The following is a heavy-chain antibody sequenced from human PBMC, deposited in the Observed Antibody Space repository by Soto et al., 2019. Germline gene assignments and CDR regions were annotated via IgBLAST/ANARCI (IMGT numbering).Heavy chain of an antibody. J-gene: IGHJ4*02. Sequence: SVKVSCKASGGTFSSYRINWVRQAPGQGLEWVGGSVPIDRTADYAQKFQGRVPITADESARTSYMELRSLKSKDTAVYYCVRDSGAKLSSSWGQGTLVTVSS. CDR2: SVPIDRTA. CDR3: VRDSGAKLSSS. CDR1: GGTFSSYR. V-gene: IGHV1-69*13. D-gene: IGHD6-13*01.